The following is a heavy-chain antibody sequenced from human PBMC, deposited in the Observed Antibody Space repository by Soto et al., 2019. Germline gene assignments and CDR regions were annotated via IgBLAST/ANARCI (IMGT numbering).Heavy chain of an antibody. CDR3: AKDIIAAAGTELEGGGYYFDY. D-gene: IGHD6-13*01. CDR2: IIPIFGTA. CDR1: GGTFSSYA. V-gene: IGHV1-69*01. J-gene: IGHJ4*02. Sequence: QVQLVQSGAEVKKPGSSVKVSCKASGGTFSSYAISWVRQAPGQGLEWMGGIIPIFGTANYAQKFQGRVTITADESTSTAYMELSSLRSEDTAVYYCAKDIIAAAGTELEGGGYYFDYWGQGTLVTVSS.